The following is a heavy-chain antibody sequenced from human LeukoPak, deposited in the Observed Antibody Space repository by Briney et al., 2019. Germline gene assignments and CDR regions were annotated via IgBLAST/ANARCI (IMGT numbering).Heavy chain of an antibody. CDR3: ARASYSSIAGYYFDY. J-gene: IGHJ4*02. CDR1: GFTFSSYA. Sequence: GGSLRLSCAASGFTFSSYAMHWVRQAPGKGLEWVAVISYDGSNKYYADSVKGRFTISSDSSKNTLYLQMNSLRAEDTAVYYCARASYSSIAGYYFDYWGQGTLVTVSS. D-gene: IGHD6-6*01. V-gene: IGHV3-30*14. CDR2: ISYDGSNK.